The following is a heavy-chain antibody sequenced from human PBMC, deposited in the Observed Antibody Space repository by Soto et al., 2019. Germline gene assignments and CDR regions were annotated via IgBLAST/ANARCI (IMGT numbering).Heavy chain of an antibody. CDR1: ADSISNNNYH. V-gene: IGHV4-39*01. J-gene: IGHJ4*02. CDR2: VSSNGHT. Sequence: SQTLSLTSTVAADSISNNNYHWGWCRQPPGKGLEWIGIVSSNGHTYHNPSLKSRLAMAVDTSKNQSSLSLISVTAADKAVYSCASLTTSRPGDYWGQGTLGTVS. D-gene: IGHD3-22*01. CDR3: ASLTTSRPGDY.